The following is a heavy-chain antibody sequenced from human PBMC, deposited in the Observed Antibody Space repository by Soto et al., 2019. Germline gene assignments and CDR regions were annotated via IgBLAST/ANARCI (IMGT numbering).Heavy chain of an antibody. CDR2: ISGSGGST. CDR1: GFTFSSYA. J-gene: IGHJ3*02. D-gene: IGHD2-15*01. V-gene: IGHV3-23*01. CDR3: APHVSCSGGSCQYDAFAI. Sequence: GGSLRLSCAASGFTFSSYAMSWVRQAPGKGLEWVSAISGSGGSTYYADSVKGRFAMSRDTSENTLYLQMNSLGAEDTAAYYCAPHVSCSGGSCQYDAFAIRGQGTMVTVSS.